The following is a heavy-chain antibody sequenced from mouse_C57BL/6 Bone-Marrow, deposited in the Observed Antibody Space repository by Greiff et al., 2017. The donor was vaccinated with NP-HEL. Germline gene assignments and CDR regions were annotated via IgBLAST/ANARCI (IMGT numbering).Heavy chain of an antibody. V-gene: IGHV1-4*01. D-gene: IGHD1-1*01. CDR1: GYTFTSYT. Sequence: LVESGAELARPGASVKMSCKASGYTFTSYTMHWVKQRPGQGLEWIGYINPSSGYTKYNQKFKDKATLTADKSSSTAYMQLSSLTSEDSAVYYCARRAYYYGSSPWFAYWGQGTLVTVSA. J-gene: IGHJ3*01. CDR3: ARRAYYYGSSPWFAY. CDR2: INPSSGYT.